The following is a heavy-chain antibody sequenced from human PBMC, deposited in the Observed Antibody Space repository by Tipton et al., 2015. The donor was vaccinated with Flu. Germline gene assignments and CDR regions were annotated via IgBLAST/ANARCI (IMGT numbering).Heavy chain of an antibody. CDR1: SGSISSSQYY. CDR3: GRVPDY. V-gene: IGHV4-39*07. CDR2: IFYSGIT. Sequence: LRLSCSVSSGSISSSQYYWVWIRQPPGKGLEWIGSIFYSGITYYNASLKSRVTISVDTSKNQFSLKLNSVTAADTAFYFCGRVPDYWGQGTLVTVSS. J-gene: IGHJ4*02.